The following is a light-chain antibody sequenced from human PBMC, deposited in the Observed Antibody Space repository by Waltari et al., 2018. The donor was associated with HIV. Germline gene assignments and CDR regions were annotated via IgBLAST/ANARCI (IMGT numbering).Light chain of an antibody. V-gene: IGKV3-20*01. Sequence: EIVLTQSPGTLSLSPGERVILSCRASQSVGSNYLAWYQQRPGQAPRFLIYDASTRATGIPDRFSGSGSGTDFTLTISRLEPEDFAVYYCQQYGSSPLFTFGPGTKVDIK. CDR3: QQYGSSPLFT. J-gene: IGKJ3*01. CDR1: QSVGSNY. CDR2: DAS.